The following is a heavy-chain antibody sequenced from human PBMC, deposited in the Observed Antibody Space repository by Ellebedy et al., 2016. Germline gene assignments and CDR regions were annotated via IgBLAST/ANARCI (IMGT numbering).Heavy chain of an antibody. CDR1: GFTFVDFS. CDR3: AKEGSGSFFSPGGY. J-gene: IGHJ4*02. Sequence: GESLKISCAASGFTFVDFSMHWVRQAPGKGLEWVALIGRDGDTAYYADALKGRFTISRDNSKNSLYLQMNSLRIEDSAFYFCAKEGSGSFFSPGGYWGQGTLVTVSS. V-gene: IGHV3-43*01. D-gene: IGHD3-10*01. CDR2: IGRDGDTA.